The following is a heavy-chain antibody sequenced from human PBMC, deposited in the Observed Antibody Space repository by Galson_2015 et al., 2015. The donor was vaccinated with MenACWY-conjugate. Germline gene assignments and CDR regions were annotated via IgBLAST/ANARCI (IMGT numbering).Heavy chain of an antibody. J-gene: IGHJ4*02. CDR1: GFSFSTYT. CDR3: ARAGGIDY. CDR2: ISSGSTSI. V-gene: IGHV3-48*02. Sequence: LRLSCAASGFSFSTYTLNWVRQAPGKRLEWVSFISSGSTSIYYADSVKGRFTISRDNAKNSLYLQMDSLRDEDTAVYYCARAGGIDYWGQGTLVTVSS. D-gene: IGHD3-16*01.